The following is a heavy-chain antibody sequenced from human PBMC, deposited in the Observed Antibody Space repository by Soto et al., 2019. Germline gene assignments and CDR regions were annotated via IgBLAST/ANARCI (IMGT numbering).Heavy chain of an antibody. J-gene: IGHJ5*02. CDR1: GFTFSSYA. Sequence: HPGGSLRLSCAASGFTFSSYAMHWVRQAPGKGLEWVAVISYDGSNKYYADSVKGRFTISRDNSKNTLYLQMNSLRAEDTAVYYCARESRGSPANWFDPWGQGTLVTVSS. CDR3: ARESRGSPANWFDP. D-gene: IGHD5-12*01. V-gene: IGHV3-30-3*01. CDR2: ISYDGSNK.